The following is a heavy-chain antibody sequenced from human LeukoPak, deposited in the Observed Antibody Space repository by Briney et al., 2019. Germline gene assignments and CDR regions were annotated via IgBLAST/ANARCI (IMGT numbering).Heavy chain of an antibody. CDR3: ARVGYSRSWHSGSAFQL. Sequence: GGSLRLSCAASGFIFSSYEMNWVRQAPGKGLEGVSYISDGDMTTKYADSVEGRFTSSRDNAQNSLFLQMNSLTAEHTAVYYCARVGYSRSWHSGSAFQLWGQGPMVIVSS. D-gene: IGHD6-13*01. J-gene: IGHJ3*01. CDR2: ISDGDMTT. V-gene: IGHV3-48*03. CDR1: GFIFSSYE.